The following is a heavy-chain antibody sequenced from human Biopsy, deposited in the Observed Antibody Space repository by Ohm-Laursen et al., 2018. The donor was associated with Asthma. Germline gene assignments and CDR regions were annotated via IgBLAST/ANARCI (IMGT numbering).Heavy chain of an antibody. J-gene: IGHJ3*01. CDR3: ARTYYDFLTGQVKDIFGV. D-gene: IGHD3-9*01. Sequence: ATVKISCKASGYNFISFAIHWVRQAPGQRLEWMGWVNTGNGDTKYSQKFQGRVTITRDTSASTAYMELRSLRSEDTATYYCARTYYDFLTGQVKDIFGVWGQGTMVTVSS. V-gene: IGHV1-3*04. CDR2: VNTGNGDT. CDR1: GYNFISFA.